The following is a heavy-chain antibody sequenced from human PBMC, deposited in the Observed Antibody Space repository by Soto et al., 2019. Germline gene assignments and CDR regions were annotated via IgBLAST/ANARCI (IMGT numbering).Heavy chain of an antibody. Sequence: SETLSLTCTVSGGSISSYYWSWIRQPPGKGLEWIGYIYYSGSTNYNPSLKSRVTISVDTSKNQFSLELSSVTAADTAVYYCARDSPPYGNYNWFDPWGQGTLVTVSS. CDR1: GGSISSYY. J-gene: IGHJ5*02. V-gene: IGHV4-59*01. CDR3: ARDSPPYGNYNWFDP. D-gene: IGHD1-7*01. CDR2: IYYSGST.